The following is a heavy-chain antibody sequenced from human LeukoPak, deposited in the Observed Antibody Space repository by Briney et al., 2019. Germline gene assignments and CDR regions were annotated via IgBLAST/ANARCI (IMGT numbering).Heavy chain of an antibody. CDR2: IRTSNGDT. CDR3: ARPQGPGYCRRDTCPAYGFDI. CDR1: GYTLTNYG. Sequence: VASVKVSCKASGYTLTNYGISLVRQAPGQGLEWMGWIRTSNGDTAYARNFKGRVTMTTDTSTSTAYMELRSLTSDDTAVYYCARPQGPGYCRRDTCPAYGFDIWGQGTMVTVSS. V-gene: IGHV1-18*01. J-gene: IGHJ3*02. D-gene: IGHD2-15*01.